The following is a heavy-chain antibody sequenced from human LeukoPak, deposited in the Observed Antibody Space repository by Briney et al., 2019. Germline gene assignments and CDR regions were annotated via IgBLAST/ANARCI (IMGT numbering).Heavy chain of an antibody. CDR1: GFTFSRNA. CDR2: IAHHGSNK. Sequence: GGSLRLSCAASGFTFSRNAIHWVRQGPGKGLEWVSYIAHHGSNKYYADSVKGRFTISRDNSKRTLYLQMNSLRADGTAVYYCAKDGSWSCTDWGQGTLVTVSS. D-gene: IGHD2-8*02. V-gene: IGHV3-30*02. CDR3: AKDGSWSCTD. J-gene: IGHJ4*02.